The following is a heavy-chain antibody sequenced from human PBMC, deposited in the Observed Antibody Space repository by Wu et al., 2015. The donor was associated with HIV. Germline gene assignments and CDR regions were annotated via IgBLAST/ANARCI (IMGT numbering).Heavy chain of an antibody. J-gene: IGHJ3*01. CDR2: FDPKDGET. V-gene: IGHV1-24*01. CDR3: ARPGRRHCSRFTSPPPGRMMSFDSSV. Sequence: QVQVVQSGAEVKKPGASVKVSCKVSGYRLTELSIHWVRQAPGKGLEWMGGFDPKDGETIYAQSFQGTVTMSEDISTDTAYMELSSLRSEDTAMYFCARPGRRHCSRFTSPPPGRMMSFDSSVGDQGT. CDR1: GYRLTELS. D-gene: IGHD3-9*01.